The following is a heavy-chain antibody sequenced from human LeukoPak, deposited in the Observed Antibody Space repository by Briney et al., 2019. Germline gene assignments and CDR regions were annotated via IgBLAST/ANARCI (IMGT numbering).Heavy chain of an antibody. D-gene: IGHD6-13*01. Sequence: GASVKVSCKASGYTFTSYDINWVRQATGQGLEWMGWMNPNSGNTGYAQKFQGRVAMTRNTSISTAYMELSSLRSEDTAVYYCARTGSSWYGWFDPWGQGTLVTVSS. J-gene: IGHJ5*02. CDR2: MNPNSGNT. CDR1: GYTFTSYD. CDR3: ARTGSSWYGWFDP. V-gene: IGHV1-8*01.